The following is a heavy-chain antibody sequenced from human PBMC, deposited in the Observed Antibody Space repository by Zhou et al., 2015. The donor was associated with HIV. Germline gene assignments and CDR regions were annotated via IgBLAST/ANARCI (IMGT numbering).Heavy chain of an antibody. CDR1: GYTFTSFD. D-gene: IGHD3-10*01. CDR3: AREPTYPLYNWFDP. CDR2: TSVANGNT. V-gene: IGHV1-3*01. J-gene: IGHJ5*02. Sequence: QVQLVQSEAEVRKPGASVNISCKSSGYTFTSFDIHWLRQAPGERPEWMGWTSVANGNTKYSQKFRGRVTISRDKSAGTAYLELTSLNSEDTAVYYCAREPTYPLYNWFDPWGQGTLITVSS.